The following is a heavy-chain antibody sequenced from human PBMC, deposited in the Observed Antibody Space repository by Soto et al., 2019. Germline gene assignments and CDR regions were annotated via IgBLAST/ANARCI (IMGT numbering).Heavy chain of an antibody. CDR2: ISYDGSNK. J-gene: IGHJ4*02. Sequence: PGGSLRLSCAASGFTFSSYAMHWGRQPPGKGLEWVAVISYDGSNKYHADSVKGRFTISRDNSKNTLYLQMNSLRAEDTAVYYCAKDRSYSGYDYFGRYFDYWGQGTLVTVSS. CDR1: GFTFSSYA. D-gene: IGHD5-12*01. CDR3: AKDRSYSGYDYFGRYFDY. V-gene: IGHV3-30*18.